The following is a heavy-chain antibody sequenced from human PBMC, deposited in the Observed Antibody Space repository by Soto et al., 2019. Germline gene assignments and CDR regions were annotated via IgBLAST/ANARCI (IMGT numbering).Heavy chain of an antibody. CDR1: GGSFSGYY. D-gene: IGHD1-26*01. Sequence: SETLSLTCAVYGGSFSGYYWSWIRQPPGKGLEWIGEINHSGSTNYNPSLKSRVTISVDTSKNQFSLKLSSVTAADTAVYYCARFVLWMPVASLDGSWFDPWGQGTLVTVSS. J-gene: IGHJ5*02. V-gene: IGHV4-34*01. CDR2: INHSGST. CDR3: ARFVLWMPVASLDGSWFDP.